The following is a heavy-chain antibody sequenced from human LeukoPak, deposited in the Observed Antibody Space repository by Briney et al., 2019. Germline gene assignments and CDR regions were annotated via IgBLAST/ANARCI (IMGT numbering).Heavy chain of an antibody. V-gene: IGHV1-69*01. CDR2: IIPIFGTA. J-gene: IGHJ6*02. CDR1: GGTFSSYA. CDR3: ARDQLRGYDFWSGYTDHYYYGMDV. D-gene: IGHD3-3*01. Sequence: SVKVSCKASGGTFSSYAISWVRRAPGQGLEWMGGIIPIFGTANYAQKFQGRVTITADESTSTAYMELSSLRSEDTAVYYCARDQLRGYDFWSGYTDHYYYGMDVWGQGTTVTVSS.